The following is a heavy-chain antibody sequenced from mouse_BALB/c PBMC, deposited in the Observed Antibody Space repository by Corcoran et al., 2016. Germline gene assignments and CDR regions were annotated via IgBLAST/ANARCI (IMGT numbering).Heavy chain of an antibody. CDR2: IDPANGNT. CDR1: GFNIKDTY. D-gene: IGHD4-1*01. CDR3: AIWDWYFDV. V-gene: IGHV14-3*02. Sequence: EVQLQQSGAELVKPGASVKLSCTASGFNIKDTYMHWVKQRPEQGLEWIGRIDPANGNTKYDPKFQGKATITADTSSNTAYLQLSRLTSEDTAVYYCAIWDWYFDVWGAGTTVIVSS. J-gene: IGHJ1*01.